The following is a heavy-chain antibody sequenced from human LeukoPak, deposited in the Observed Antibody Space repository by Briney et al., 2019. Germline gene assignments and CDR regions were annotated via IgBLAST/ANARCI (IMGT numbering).Heavy chain of an antibody. D-gene: IGHD2-2*01. J-gene: IGHJ4*02. CDR1: GYTFTGYY. V-gene: IGHV1-2*02. Sequence: ASVKVSCKASGYTFTGYYMHWVRQAPGQGLDWMGWINPNSGVTTYAQKFQGRVTMTRDTSISTAYMDLSRLISDDTAVYYCTRDRCSSASCYARRPSYYFDYWGQGTLVTVSS. CDR2: INPNSGVT. CDR3: TRDRCSSASCYARRPSYYFDY.